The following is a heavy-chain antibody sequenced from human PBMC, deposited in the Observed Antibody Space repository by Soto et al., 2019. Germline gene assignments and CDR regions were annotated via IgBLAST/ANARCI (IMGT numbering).Heavy chain of an antibody. V-gene: IGHV3-7*04. D-gene: IGHD6-19*01. J-gene: IGHJ4*02. CDR1: GFTFSSNW. Sequence: EVQLVESGGDLVQPGGSLRLSCAASGFTFSSNWMSWVRQAAGQGLEWVANVNQDGSGRYYVDSVKGRFTISRDNAKNSLYVEMDRLGAGDTGVYYCAGDAGYNSGWGYWGQGTLVIVSS. CDR3: AGDAGYNSGWGY. CDR2: VNQDGSGR.